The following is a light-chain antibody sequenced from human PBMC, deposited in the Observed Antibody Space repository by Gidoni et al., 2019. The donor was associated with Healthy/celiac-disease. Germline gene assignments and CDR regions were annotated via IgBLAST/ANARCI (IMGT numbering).Light chain of an antibody. CDR3: QQSSNCPWT. CDR1: QSVSSY. CDR2: DAS. J-gene: IGKJ1*01. V-gene: IGKV3-11*01. Sequence: VLTQSPATLSLSPGERATLSCRASQSVSSYLAWYQQKPGQAPRLLIYDASNRDTGIPARFSGSGSGKDFTLTISSLEPEDFAVYYCQQSSNCPWTFGQGTKVEIK.